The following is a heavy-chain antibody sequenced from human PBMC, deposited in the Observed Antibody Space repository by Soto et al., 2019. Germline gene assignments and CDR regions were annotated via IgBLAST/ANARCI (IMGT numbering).Heavy chain of an antibody. Sequence: ASVKVSCKASGYTFTGYYMHWVRQAPGQGLEWMGWINPNSGGTNYAQKFQGRVTMTRDTSISTAYMELSRLRSDDTAVYYCARGRKVGATYYFDYWGQGTLVTVSS. CDR3: ARGRKVGATYYFDY. V-gene: IGHV1-2*02. CDR1: GYTFTGYY. CDR2: INPNSGGT. J-gene: IGHJ4*02. D-gene: IGHD1-26*01.